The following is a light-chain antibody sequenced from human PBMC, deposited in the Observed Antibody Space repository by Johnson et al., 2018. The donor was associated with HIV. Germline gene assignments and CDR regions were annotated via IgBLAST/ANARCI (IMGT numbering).Light chain of an antibody. CDR2: DND. CDR3: ETWDSRLSGYYV. V-gene: IGLV1-51*01. J-gene: IGLJ1*01. CDR1: SSNIGINY. Sequence: QSILTQPPSVSAAPGQKVTISCSGSSSNIGINYVSWFQQLPGTAPKLLIYDNDKRPSGIPDRFSGSKSGTSATLGITGLQTGDEADYYCETWDSRLSGYYVFGTGTKVTVL.